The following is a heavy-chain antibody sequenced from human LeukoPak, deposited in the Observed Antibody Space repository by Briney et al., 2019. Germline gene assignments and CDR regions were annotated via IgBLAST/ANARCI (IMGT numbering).Heavy chain of an antibody. CDR3: ARDSYLWSTGSGYFDY. J-gene: IGHJ4*02. D-gene: IGHD3-3*01. Sequence: GGSLRLSCAASGFTFSSYAMHWVRQAPGKGLEWVAVISYDGSNKYYADSVKGRFTISRDNSKNTLYLQMNSLRAEDTAVYYCARDSYLWSTGSGYFDYWGQATLVIV. CDR2: ISYDGSNK. CDR1: GFTFSSYA. V-gene: IGHV3-30-3*01.